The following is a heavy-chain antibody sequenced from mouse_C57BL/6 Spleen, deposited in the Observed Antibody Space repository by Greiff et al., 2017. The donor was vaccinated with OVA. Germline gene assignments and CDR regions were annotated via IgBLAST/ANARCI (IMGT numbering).Heavy chain of an antibody. CDR1: GYSFTSYY. CDR2: IYPGSGNT. CDR3: ARGTGRYFDV. V-gene: IGHV1-66*01. J-gene: IGHJ1*03. Sequence: QVQLKQSGPELVKPGASVKISCKASGYSFTSYYIHWVKQRPGQGLEWIGWIYPGSGNTKYNEKFKGKATLTADTSSSTAYMQLSSLTSEDSAVYYCARGTGRYFDVWGTGTTVTVSS. D-gene: IGHD4-1*01.